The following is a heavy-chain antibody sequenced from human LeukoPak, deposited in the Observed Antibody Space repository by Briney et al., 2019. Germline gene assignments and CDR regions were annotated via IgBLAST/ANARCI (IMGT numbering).Heavy chain of an antibody. V-gene: IGHV3-11*01. D-gene: IGHD3-3*01. CDR3: AKEVKDTGYYHLDN. Sequence: GGSLRLSCAASGFTFSDYYMSWIRQAPGKGLEWVSYISSSGSTIYYADSVKGRFTISRDNSKNTLYLQMNRLRDEDTALFYCAKEVKDTGYYHLDNWGQGTLVTVSS. CDR2: ISSSGSTI. CDR1: GFTFSDYY. J-gene: IGHJ4*02.